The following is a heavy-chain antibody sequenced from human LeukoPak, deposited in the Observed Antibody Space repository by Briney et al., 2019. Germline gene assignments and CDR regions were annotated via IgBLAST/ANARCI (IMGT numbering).Heavy chain of an antibody. CDR3: ARDLGYSYGIY. D-gene: IGHD5-18*01. J-gene: IGHJ4*02. CDR2: IYSGGST. Sequence: PGGSLSLSCAASGFTFSSNYMSRVRQAPGKGLEWVSVIYSGGSTYYADSVKGRFTISRDNSKNTLYLQMNSLRAEDTAVYYCARDLGYSYGIYWGQGTLVTVSS. CDR1: GFTFSSNY. V-gene: IGHV3-53*01.